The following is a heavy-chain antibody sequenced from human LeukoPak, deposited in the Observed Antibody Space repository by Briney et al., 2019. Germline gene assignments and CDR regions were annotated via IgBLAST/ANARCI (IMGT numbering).Heavy chain of an antibody. Sequence: GGSLRLSSAASGFTFDDYGMSWVRQAPGKGLEWVSGINWNGGSTSYADSVKGRFTISRDNAKNSLYLQMNSLRAEDTAFYYCARDPYDSSDYRTYYFDYWGQGTLVTVSS. CDR3: ARDPYDSSDYRTYYFDY. CDR2: INWNGGST. V-gene: IGHV3-20*03. J-gene: IGHJ4*02. CDR1: GFTFDDYG. D-gene: IGHD3-22*01.